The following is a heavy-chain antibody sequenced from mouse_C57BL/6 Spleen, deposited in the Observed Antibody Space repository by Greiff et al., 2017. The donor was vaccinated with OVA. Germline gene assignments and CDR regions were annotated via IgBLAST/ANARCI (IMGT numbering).Heavy chain of an antibody. CDR3: SGGPLRNYYAMDY. V-gene: IGHV1-5*01. J-gene: IGHJ4*01. CDR2: IYPGNSDT. Sequence: VQLQQSGTVLARPGASVKMSCKTSGYTFTSYWMHWVKQRPGQGLEWIGAIYPGNSDTSYNQKFKGKAKLTAVTSASTAYMELSSLTNEDSAVYYCSGGPLRNYYAMDYWGQGTSVTVSS. CDR1: GYTFTSYW.